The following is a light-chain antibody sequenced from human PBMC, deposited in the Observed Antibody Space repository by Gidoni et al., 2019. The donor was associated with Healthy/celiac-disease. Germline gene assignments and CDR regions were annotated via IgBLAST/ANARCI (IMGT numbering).Light chain of an antibody. J-gene: IGKJ3*01. CDR1: QSVSSY. Sequence: DIVLTPSPATLSFSPGERATLTCRASQSVSSYLTWYQQKPGQAPRLLIYDASNRATGIPARFSGSGSGTDFTLTISSLEPEDFAVYYCQQHGDWLGTFGPGTKVDIK. CDR3: QQHGDWLGT. V-gene: IGKV3-11*01. CDR2: DAS.